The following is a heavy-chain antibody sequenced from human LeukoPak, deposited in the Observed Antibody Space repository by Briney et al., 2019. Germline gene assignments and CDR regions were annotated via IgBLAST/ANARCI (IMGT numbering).Heavy chain of an antibody. CDR1: GFTFSSYW. CDR3: ARGGAYDHVWRSLRPNHYNYMDV. CDR2: INSDGSST. V-gene: IGHV3-74*01. Sequence: PTGGSLRLSCAASGFTFSSYWMHWVRQAPGKGLVWVSRINSDGSSTSYADSVKGRFTISRDNAKNTLYLQMNSLRAEDTAVYYCARGGAYDHVWRSLRPNHYNYMDVWGKGTTVTISS. D-gene: IGHD3-16*01. J-gene: IGHJ6*03.